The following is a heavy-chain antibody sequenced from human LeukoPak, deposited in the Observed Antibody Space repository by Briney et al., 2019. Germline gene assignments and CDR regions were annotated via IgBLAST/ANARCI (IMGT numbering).Heavy chain of an antibody. CDR3: ARDLDSLPAFGVDY. J-gene: IGHJ4*02. Sequence: GGSLRLSCAASGFTFRSYAMHWVRQAPGKGLEWVAVISYDGSNKYYADSVKGRFTISRDNSKNTLYLQMNSLRAEDTAVYYCARDLDSLPAFGVDYWGQGTLVTVSS. CDR1: GFTFRSYA. D-gene: IGHD3-10*01. CDR2: ISYDGSNK. V-gene: IGHV3-30-3*01.